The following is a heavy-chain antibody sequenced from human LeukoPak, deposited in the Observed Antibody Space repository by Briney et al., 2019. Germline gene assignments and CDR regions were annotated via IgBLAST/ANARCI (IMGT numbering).Heavy chain of an antibody. D-gene: IGHD3-10*01. CDR2: IYYSGST. J-gene: IGHJ4*02. Sequence: SETLSLTCTVSGDSISGYYWSWIRQPPGKGLEWIGYIYYSGSTNYNPSLKSRVTISVDTSKNQFSLKLSSVTAADTAVYYCARAYSAPYGSGSYHLDYWGQGTLVTVSS. CDR3: ARAYSAPYGSGSYHLDY. V-gene: IGHV4-59*01. CDR1: GDSISGYY.